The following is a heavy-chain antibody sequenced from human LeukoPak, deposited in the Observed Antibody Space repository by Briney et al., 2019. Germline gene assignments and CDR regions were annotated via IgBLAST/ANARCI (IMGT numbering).Heavy chain of an antibody. D-gene: IGHD2-2*01. CDR1: GFTFSSYW. Sequence: PGGSLRLSCAASGFTFSSYWMSWVRQAPGKGLEWVANIKQDGSEKYYVDSVKGRFTISRHNSKNTLYLQMNSLRVEDTAVYYCARENGHCSTFSCPLDLWGQGTTVTVSS. V-gene: IGHV3-7*03. CDR3: ARENGHCSTFSCPLDL. J-gene: IGHJ6*02. CDR2: IKQDGSEK.